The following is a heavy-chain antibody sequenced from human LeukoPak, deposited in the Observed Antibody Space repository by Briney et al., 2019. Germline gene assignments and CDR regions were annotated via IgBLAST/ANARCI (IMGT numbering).Heavy chain of an antibody. Sequence: SETLSLTCTVSGGSISSYYWSWIRQPPGKGLEWIGYIYTSGSTNYNPSLKSRVTISVDTSKNQFSLKLRSVTAADTAVYYCASHEWLLTRKGGAFFDYWGQGTLVTVSS. CDR1: GGSISSYY. D-gene: IGHD3-3*01. V-gene: IGHV4-4*09. J-gene: IGHJ4*02. CDR3: ASHEWLLTRKGGAFFDY. CDR2: IYTSGST.